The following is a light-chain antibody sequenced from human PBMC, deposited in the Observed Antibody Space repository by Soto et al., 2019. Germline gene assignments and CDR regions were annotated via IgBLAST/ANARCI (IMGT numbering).Light chain of an antibody. CDR2: LNSDGSH. J-gene: IGLJ2*01. V-gene: IGLV4-69*01. CDR3: QTWGTGIFVF. CDR1: SGHSNYA. Sequence: QLVLTQSPSASASLGASVKLTCTLSSGHSNYAIAWHQQQPEKGPRYLMKLNSDGSHSKGDGIPDRFSGSSSGAERYLTISSLQSEDEADYYCQTWGTGIFVFFGGGTQLTVL.